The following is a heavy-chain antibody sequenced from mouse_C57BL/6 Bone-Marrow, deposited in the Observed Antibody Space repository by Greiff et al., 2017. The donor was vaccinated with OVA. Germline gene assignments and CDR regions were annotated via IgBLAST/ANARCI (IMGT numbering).Heavy chain of an antibody. CDR3: ARDGAYYFDY. J-gene: IGHJ2*01. CDR2: ISYSGST. Sequence: EVKLVASGPGMVKPSQSLSLTCTVTGYSITSGYDWHWIRPFPGNKLEWMGYISYSGSTNYNPSLKSRISITHDTSKNHFFLKLNSVTTEDTATYYCARDGAYYFDYWGQGTTLTVSS. V-gene: IGHV3-1*01. CDR1: GYSITSGYD.